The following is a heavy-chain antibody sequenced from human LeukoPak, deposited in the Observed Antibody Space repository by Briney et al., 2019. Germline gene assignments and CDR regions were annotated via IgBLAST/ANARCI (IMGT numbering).Heavy chain of an antibody. J-gene: IGHJ4*02. D-gene: IGHD6-13*01. CDR2: ISRTSSTR. Sequence: GGSLRLSCAASGFIFSNYSMNWVRQAPGKGLEWVSYISRTSSTRYYADSVKGRFTVSRDNAKNSLYLQMNSLRAEDTAVYYCARASFPRIAAAVDYWGQGTLVTVSS. CDR3: ARASFPRIAAAVDY. CDR1: GFIFSNYS. V-gene: IGHV3-48*01.